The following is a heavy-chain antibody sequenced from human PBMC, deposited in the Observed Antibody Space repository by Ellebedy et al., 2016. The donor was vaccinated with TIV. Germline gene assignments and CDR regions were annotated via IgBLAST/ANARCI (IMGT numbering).Heavy chain of an antibody. CDR2: IYYSGRT. D-gene: IGHD2-2*01. CDR3: ARGRYCSLTSCGKFHDP. V-gene: IGHV4-39*07. J-gene: IGHJ5*02. Sequence: MPSETLSLTCTVSGGSITSSDYYWGWIRQPPGKGLEWIGTIYYSGRTYYTPSLKSRVPISVDTSKNQFSLKLTSVTAADTAVYYCARGRYCSLTSCGKFHDPWGQGTLVTVSS. CDR1: GGSITSSDYY.